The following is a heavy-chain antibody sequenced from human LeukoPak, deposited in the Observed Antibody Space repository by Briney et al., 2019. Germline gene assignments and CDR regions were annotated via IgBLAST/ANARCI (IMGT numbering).Heavy chain of an antibody. Sequence: GGSLRLSCAVSGLTVSSNCMSWVRQAPGKGLEWVSGITGSGGSTYFADSVKGRFTISRDNSKNTLYLQMNSLRAEDTAVYYCTGGGWSTDAFDIWGQGTMVTVSS. V-gene: IGHV3-23*01. J-gene: IGHJ3*02. CDR3: TGGGWSTDAFDI. CDR2: ITGSGGST. D-gene: IGHD6-19*01. CDR1: GLTVSSNC.